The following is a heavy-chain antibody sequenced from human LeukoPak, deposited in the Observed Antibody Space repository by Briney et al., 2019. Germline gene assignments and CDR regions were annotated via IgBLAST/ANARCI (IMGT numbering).Heavy chain of an antibody. J-gene: IGHJ4*02. CDR3: ARDTAGYGYRD. CDR2: IYYSGST. CDR1: GVSISSYY. Sequence: ESLTLSCTASGVSISSYYWSWIRQPPGKGLEWIGYIYYSGSTNYNPSLKSRVTISVDTSKKQFSLKMRSVTAADTAVYYCARDTAGYGYRDWGQGTLVSVSS. D-gene: IGHD5-18*01. V-gene: IGHV4-59*01.